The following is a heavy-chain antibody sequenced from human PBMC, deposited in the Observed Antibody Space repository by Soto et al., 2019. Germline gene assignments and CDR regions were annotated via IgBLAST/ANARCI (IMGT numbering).Heavy chain of an antibody. CDR2: INPNSGGT. Sequence: ASVKVSCKASGYTFTGYYMHCWLQAPGQGLEWMGWINPNSGGTNYAQKFQGRVTMTRDTSISTAYMELSRLRSDDTAVYYCASWSEASGDYDSPFDYWGQGTLVTVSS. D-gene: IGHD4-17*01. V-gene: IGHV1-2*02. J-gene: IGHJ4*02. CDR1: GYTFTGYY. CDR3: ASWSEASGDYDSPFDY.